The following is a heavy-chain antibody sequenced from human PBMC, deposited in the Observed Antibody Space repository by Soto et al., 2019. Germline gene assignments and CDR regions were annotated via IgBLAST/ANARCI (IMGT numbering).Heavy chain of an antibody. Sequence: PGGSLRLSCAASGSNFNISEMNWVRQAPGKGLEWISYISKSSVTAHYADSVKGRFTISRDNAKNSLYLQMHSLRVDDTALYYCAPRKVGSFNKAAFEIWGQGTMVTVSS. CDR2: ISKSSVTA. CDR1: GSNFNISE. CDR3: APRKVGSFNKAAFEI. V-gene: IGHV3-48*03. D-gene: IGHD6-13*01. J-gene: IGHJ3*02.